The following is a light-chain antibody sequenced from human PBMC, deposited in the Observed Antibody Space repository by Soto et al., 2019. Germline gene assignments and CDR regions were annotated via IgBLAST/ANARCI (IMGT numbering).Light chain of an antibody. CDR3: CSYAGSSTWV. V-gene: IGLV2-23*01. J-gene: IGLJ3*02. CDR2: EGS. CDR1: SSDVGNYNL. Sequence: QSALTQPASVSGSPGQSITISCTGTSSDVGNYNLVSWYQQHPGKAPKVMIYEGSKRPSGVSNRFSGSKSGNTASLIISGLQAEDEADYYCCSYAGSSTWVFGGGTKLTVL.